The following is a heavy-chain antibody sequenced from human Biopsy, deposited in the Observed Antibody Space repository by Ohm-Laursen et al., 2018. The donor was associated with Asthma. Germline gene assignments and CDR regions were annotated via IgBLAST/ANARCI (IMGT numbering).Heavy chain of an antibody. D-gene: IGHD3-22*01. J-gene: IGHJ3*02. Sequence: SLRLSSAASGFSFSDYYMTWMRQAPGKGLEWVSSISSSGSTTYPAESVKGRFTISRDNAQKSLFLQMGSLRAEDTAIYYCARERMFFYDSSGYGAFDIWGQGTLVTVSS. CDR2: ISSSGSTT. CDR1: GFSFSDYY. CDR3: ARERMFFYDSSGYGAFDI. V-gene: IGHV3-11*01.